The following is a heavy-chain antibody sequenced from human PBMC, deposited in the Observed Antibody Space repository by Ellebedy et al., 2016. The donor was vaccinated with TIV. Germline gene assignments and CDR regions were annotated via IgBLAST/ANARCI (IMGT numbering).Heavy chain of an antibody. CDR2: ISSSSSYI. CDR3: AREVAAMVYVGGYYYYGMDV. V-gene: IGHV3-21*01. CDR1: GFTFSSYS. Sequence: PGGSLRLSCAASGFTFSSYSMNWVRQAPGKGLEWVSSISSSSSYIYYADSVKGRFTISRDNAKNSLYLQMNSLRAEDTAVYYCAREVAAMVYVGGYYYYGMDVWGQGTTVTVSS. J-gene: IGHJ6*02. D-gene: IGHD2-8*01.